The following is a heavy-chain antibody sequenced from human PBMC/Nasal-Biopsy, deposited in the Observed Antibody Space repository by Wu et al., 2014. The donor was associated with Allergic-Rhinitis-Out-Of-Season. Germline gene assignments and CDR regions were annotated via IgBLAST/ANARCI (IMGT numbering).Heavy chain of an antibody. V-gene: IGHV3-30*04. Sequence: LRLSCAASGFTFSSSAMHWVRQAPGKGLEWVAAISYDGTSKYYADSVKGRFTISRDNSKNTVYLQMNSLRGEDTTVYYCARVPSDSYSWLGYFYYMDVWGKGTTVTVSS. J-gene: IGHJ6*03. D-gene: IGHD6-13*01. CDR1: GFTFSSSA. CDR2: ISYDGTSK. CDR3: ARVPSDSYSWLGYFYYMDV.